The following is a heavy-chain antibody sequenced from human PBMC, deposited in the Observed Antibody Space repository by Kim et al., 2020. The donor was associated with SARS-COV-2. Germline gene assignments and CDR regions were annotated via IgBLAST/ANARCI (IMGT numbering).Heavy chain of an antibody. CDR3: ARDRLGVSGRPPNFDY. J-gene: IGHJ4*01. CDR1: GFTFSSYA. CDR2: ISYDGSNK. V-gene: IGHV3-30*04. Sequence: GGSLRLSCAASGFTFSSYAMHWVRQAPGKGLEWVAVISYDGSNKYYADSVKGRFTISRDNSKNTLYLQMNSLRAEDTAVYYCARDRLGVSGRPPNFDYWG. D-gene: IGHD3-16*01.